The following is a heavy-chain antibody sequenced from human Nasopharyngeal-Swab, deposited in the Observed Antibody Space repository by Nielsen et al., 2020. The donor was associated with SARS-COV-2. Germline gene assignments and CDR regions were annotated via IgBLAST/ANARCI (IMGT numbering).Heavy chain of an antibody. J-gene: IGHJ5*02. V-gene: IGHV3-21*01. D-gene: IGHD3-10*01. CDR2: ISSSSSYI. Sequence: GESLKISCAASGFTFSSYSMNWVRQAPGKGLEWVSSISSSSSYIYYADSVKGRFNISRDNAKNSLYLQMNSLRAEDTAVYYCASGQEPLWFGELPWFDPWGQGTLVTVSS. CDR1: GFTFSSYS. CDR3: ASGQEPLWFGELPWFDP.